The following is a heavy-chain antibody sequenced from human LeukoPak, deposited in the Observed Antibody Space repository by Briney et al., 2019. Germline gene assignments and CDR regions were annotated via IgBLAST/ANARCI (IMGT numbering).Heavy chain of an antibody. CDR2: IWYDGSNK. J-gene: IGHJ5*02. V-gene: IGHV3-33*01. Sequence: GGSLRLSCAASGFTFSSYGMHWVRQARGKGLEWVAFIWYDGSNKYYTDSLKGRFTISRDNSKNTLYLQMNSLRAEDTAIYYCARDRGESWFDPWGQGTLVTVSS. CDR3: ARDRGESWFDP. CDR1: GFTFSSYG. D-gene: IGHD3-10*01.